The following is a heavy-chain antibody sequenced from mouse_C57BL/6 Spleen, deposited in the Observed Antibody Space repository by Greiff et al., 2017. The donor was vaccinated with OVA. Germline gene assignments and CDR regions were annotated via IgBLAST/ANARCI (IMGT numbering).Heavy chain of an antibody. J-gene: IGHJ2*01. D-gene: IGHD1-1*01. CDR1: GYTFTDYE. V-gene: IGHV1-15*01. CDR2: IDPETGGT. CDR3: TRSYGRSFDY. Sequence: QVQLKESGAELVRPGASVTLSCKASGYTFTDYEMHWVKQTPVHGLEWIGAIDPETGGTAYNQKFKGKAILTADKSSSTAYMELRSLTSEDSAVYYCTRSYGRSFDYWGQGTTLTVSS.